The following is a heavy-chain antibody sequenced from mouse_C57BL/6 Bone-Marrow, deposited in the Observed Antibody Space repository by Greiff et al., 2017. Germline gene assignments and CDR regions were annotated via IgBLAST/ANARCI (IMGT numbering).Heavy chain of an antibody. CDR2: IDPEDGET. D-gene: IGHD2-5*01. Sequence: QRTEQGLEWIGRIDPEDGETKYAPKFQGKATITADTSSNTAYLQLSSLTSEDTAVYYCARYYSNYWYFDVWGTGTTVTVSS. V-gene: IGHV14-2*01. CDR3: ARYYSNYWYFDV. J-gene: IGHJ1*03.